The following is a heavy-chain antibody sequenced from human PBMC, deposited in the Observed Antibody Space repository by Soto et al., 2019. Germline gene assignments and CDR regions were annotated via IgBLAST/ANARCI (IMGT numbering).Heavy chain of an antibody. D-gene: IGHD3-16*02. Sequence: SETLSLTCAVSGYSISSGYYWGWIRQPPGKGLEWIGSIYHSGSTYYNPSLKSRVTISVDTSKNQFSLKLSSVTAADTAVYYCATRDIHDYVWGSYRHPTLYYFDYWRQGTLVTVSS. CDR1: GYSISSGYY. CDR3: ATRDIHDYVWGSYRHPTLYYFDY. J-gene: IGHJ4*02. V-gene: IGHV4-38-2*01. CDR2: IYHSGST.